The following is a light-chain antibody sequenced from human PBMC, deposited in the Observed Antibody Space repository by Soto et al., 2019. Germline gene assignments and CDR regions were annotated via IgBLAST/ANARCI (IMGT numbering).Light chain of an antibody. CDR2: GAS. Sequence: EIVLTQSPGTLYLSPGERATLSCRASQSVSSSYLAWYQQKPGQAPRLLIYGASSRATGIPDRFSGSGSGTDFTLTISGLEPEDFTVYYCQQYGSSPTWTFGQGTKV. V-gene: IGKV3-20*01. J-gene: IGKJ1*01. CDR3: QQYGSSPTWT. CDR1: QSVSSSY.